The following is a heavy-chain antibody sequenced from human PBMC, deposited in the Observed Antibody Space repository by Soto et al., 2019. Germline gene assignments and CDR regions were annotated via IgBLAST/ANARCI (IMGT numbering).Heavy chain of an antibody. V-gene: IGHV3-23*01. J-gene: IGHJ4*02. CDR3: AKDTLPWTRTAASFDF. Sequence: GGSLRLSCAVSGFTFSNYAMYWVRQAPGKGLEWVSAISDSGRSTYYADSVKGRFTISRDNSNNTVYLQMNSLRAEDTAMYSCAKDTLPWTRTAASFDFWGQGTLVTVSS. CDR1: GFTFSNYA. CDR2: ISDSGRST. D-gene: IGHD4-17*01.